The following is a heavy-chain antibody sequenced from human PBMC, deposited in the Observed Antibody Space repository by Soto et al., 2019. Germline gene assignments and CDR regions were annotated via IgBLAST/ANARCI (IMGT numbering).Heavy chain of an antibody. CDR1: GFTFSSYW. J-gene: IGHJ4*02. CDR3: ARASRFVRCANGVCWTNFFDY. D-gene: IGHD2-8*01. CDR2: IKQDGSEK. Sequence: EVQLVESGGGLVQPGGSLRLSCAASGFTFSSYWMNWVRQAPGKGLEWVANIKQDGSEKYYVDSVKGRFTISRDNAKNSLYLQMNSLRAEDTAVYYCARASRFVRCANGVCWTNFFDYWGQGTRVTVSS. V-gene: IGHV3-7*01.